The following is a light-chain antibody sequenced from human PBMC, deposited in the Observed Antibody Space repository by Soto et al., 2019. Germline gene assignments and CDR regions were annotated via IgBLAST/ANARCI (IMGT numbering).Light chain of an antibody. CDR3: QSYDSSLSGYV. Sequence: LTQPPSVSGAPGQRVTISCTGSSSNIGAGYDVHWYQQLPGTAPKLLIYGNSNRPSGVPDRFSGSKSGTSASLAITGLQAEDAADYYCQSYDSSLSGYVFGTGTKLTVL. CDR2: GNS. J-gene: IGLJ1*01. CDR1: SSNIGAGYD. V-gene: IGLV1-40*01.